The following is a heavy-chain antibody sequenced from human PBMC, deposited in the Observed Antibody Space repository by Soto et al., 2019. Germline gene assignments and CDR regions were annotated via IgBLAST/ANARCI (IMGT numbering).Heavy chain of an antibody. V-gene: IGHV4-59*01. CDR3: AREGYSSGYYYYYAMDV. Sequence: PSETQSLTCPVSGGSISSYYLSWIRQPPGKGLEWIGYISYSGSTNYNPSLKSRVTISVDTSKNQFSLKLSSVTAADTAVYYCAREGYSSGYYYYYAMDVWGQGTTVTVSS. D-gene: IGHD3-22*01. CDR2: ISYSGST. CDR1: GGSISSYY. J-gene: IGHJ6*02.